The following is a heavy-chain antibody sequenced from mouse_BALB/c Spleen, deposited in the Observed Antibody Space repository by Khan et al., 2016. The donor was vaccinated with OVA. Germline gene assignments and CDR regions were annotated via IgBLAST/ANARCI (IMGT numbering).Heavy chain of an antibody. CDR3: TREGVYGSSFAY. Sequence: QVQLQQSGTELVRPGASVKLSCKASGYTFTNYWINWVRQRPGQGLEWIGNIYPSDSYTNYNQKFKDKATLTVDKSSSTAYMQLSSPTSEDSAVYYCTREGVYGSSFAYWGQGTLVTVAA. CDR1: GYTFTNYW. D-gene: IGHD1-1*02. CDR2: IYPSDSYT. J-gene: IGHJ3*01. V-gene: IGHV1-69*02.